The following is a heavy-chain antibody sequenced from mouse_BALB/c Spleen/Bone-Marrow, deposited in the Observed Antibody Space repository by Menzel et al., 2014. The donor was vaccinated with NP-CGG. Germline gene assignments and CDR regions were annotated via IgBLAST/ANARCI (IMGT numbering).Heavy chain of an antibody. CDR1: GFDFSRFW. CDR3: ARLHFSAFFAY. Sequence: EVMLVESGGGLVQPGGSLKLSCAASGFDFSRFWMSWVRQAPGKGLDWIGEINPDSSTINYTPSLKDKFIISRDNAKNTLYLQMSKVRSEDTALYFCARLHFSAFFAYCGQGTLVTVSP. J-gene: IGHJ3*01. D-gene: IGHD1-2*01. CDR2: INPDSSTI. V-gene: IGHV4-1*02.